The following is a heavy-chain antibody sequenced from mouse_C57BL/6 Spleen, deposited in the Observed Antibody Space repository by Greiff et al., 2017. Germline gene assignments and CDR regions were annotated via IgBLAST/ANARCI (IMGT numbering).Heavy chain of an antibody. J-gene: IGHJ2*01. CDR1: GYTFTSYW. Sequence: QVQLQQPGAELVKPGASVKLSCKASGYTFTSYWMQWVKQRPGQGLEWIGEIDPSDSYTNYNQKFKGKATLTVDTSSSTAYMQLSSLTSEDSAVYYCARWGLNHYFDYWGQGTTLTVSS. CDR3: ARWGLNHYFDY. V-gene: IGHV1-50*01. CDR2: IDPSDSYT.